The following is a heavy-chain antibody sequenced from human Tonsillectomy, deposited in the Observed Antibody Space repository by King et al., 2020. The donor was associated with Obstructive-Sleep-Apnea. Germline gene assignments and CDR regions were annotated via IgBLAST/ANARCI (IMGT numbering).Heavy chain of an antibody. Sequence: QLQESGPGLVKPSETLSLACSVSGGSISSYYWTWIRQPPGKGLEWIAYIFSDGSTDYNPSLKSRVIISLDTSRKQFSLRLSSVTAADMAVYYCARLVGSRSYYYYYGLDVWGQGTTVTVSS. V-gene: IGHV4-59*08. CDR3: ARLVGSRSYYYYYGLDV. CDR2: IFSDGST. D-gene: IGHD3-10*01. CDR1: GGSISSYY. J-gene: IGHJ6*02.